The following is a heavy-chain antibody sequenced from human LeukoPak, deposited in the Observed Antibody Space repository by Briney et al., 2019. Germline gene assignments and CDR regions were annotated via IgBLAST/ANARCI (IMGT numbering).Heavy chain of an antibody. CDR3: AKDWYYYDSSGYSHFDY. J-gene: IGHJ4*02. D-gene: IGHD3-22*01. CDR1: GFTFSTYG. Sequence: GRSLRLSCAASGFTFSTYGMHWVRQAPGKGLEWVAIIWYDGSNTYYADSVKGRFTISRDNSKNTLYLEMNSLRAEDTAVYYCAKDWYYYDSSGYSHFDYWGQGTLVTVSS. V-gene: IGHV3-33*06. CDR2: IWYDGSNT.